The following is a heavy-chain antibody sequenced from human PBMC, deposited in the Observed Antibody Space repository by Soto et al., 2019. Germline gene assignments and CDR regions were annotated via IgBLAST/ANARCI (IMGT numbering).Heavy chain of an antibody. D-gene: IGHD5-12*01. CDR1: GFTFHEYA. J-gene: IGHJ6*02. Sequence: EVQLIESGGGWVQPGTSLRVSCAASGFTFHEYAMHWVRQAPGKGLEWVSGISSDGDTIAYADSVQGRFTVLRDNAKNSLYLLVNSLRAEDTALYYCTKGGYDLIYYFGMDVWGQGTTVTVSS. CDR3: TKGGYDLIYYFGMDV. CDR2: ISSDGDTI. V-gene: IGHV3-9*01.